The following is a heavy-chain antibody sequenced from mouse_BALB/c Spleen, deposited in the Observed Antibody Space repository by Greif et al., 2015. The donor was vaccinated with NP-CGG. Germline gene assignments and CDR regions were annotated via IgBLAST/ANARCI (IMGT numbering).Heavy chain of an antibody. Sequence: QLQQSGPELVKPGASVKISCKASGYSFTGYFMNWVMQSHGKSLEWIGRINPYNGDTFYNQKFKGKATLTVDKSSXTAHMELRSLASEDSAVYYCARSNYYGSSYFDYWGQGTTLTVSS. CDR2: INPYNGDT. J-gene: IGHJ2*01. CDR3: ARSNYYGSSYFDY. V-gene: IGHV1-20*02. D-gene: IGHD1-1*01. CDR1: GYSFTGYF.